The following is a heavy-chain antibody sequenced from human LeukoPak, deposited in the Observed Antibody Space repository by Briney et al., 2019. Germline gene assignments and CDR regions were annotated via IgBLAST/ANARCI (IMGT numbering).Heavy chain of an antibody. CDR1: GFPLSSYS. J-gene: IGHJ6*02. V-gene: IGHV3-33*08. D-gene: IGHD6-13*01. Sequence: GGSLRLSCAASGFPLSSYSMHWVRQAPGKGLEWVAVIWYDGSNKYYADSVKGRFTISRDNSKNTLYLQMNSLRAEDTAVYYCARTNDAAAGTYYYGMDVWGQGTTVTVSS. CDR3: ARTNDAAAGTYYYGMDV. CDR2: IWYDGSNK.